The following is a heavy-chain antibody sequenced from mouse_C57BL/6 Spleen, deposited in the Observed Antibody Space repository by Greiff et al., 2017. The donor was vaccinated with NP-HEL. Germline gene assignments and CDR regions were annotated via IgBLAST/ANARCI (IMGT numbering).Heavy chain of an antibody. J-gene: IGHJ3*01. V-gene: IGHV1-19*01. CDR3: ARTVSSTMVRTPFAY. CDR1: GYTFTDYY. CDR2: INPYNGGT. Sequence: VQLQQSGPVLVKPGASVKMSCKASGYTFTDYYMNWVKQSHGQSLEWIGVINPYNGGTSYNQKFKGTATLTVDKSSSTAYMELNSLTSEDSAVYYCARTVSSTMVRTPFAYWGQGTLVTVSA. D-gene: IGHD2-2*01.